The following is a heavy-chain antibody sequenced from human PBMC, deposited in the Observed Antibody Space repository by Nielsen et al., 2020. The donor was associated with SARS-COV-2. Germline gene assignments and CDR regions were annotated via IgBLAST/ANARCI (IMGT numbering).Heavy chain of an antibody. V-gene: IGHV4-59*01. CDR1: GGSISSYY. CDR2: IYYSGST. D-gene: IGHD6-6*01. Sequence: SETLSLTCTVSGGSISSYYWSWIRQPPGKGLEWIGYIYYSGSTNYNPSLRSRVTISVDTSKNQFSLKLSSVTAADTAVYYCARDSSSSHFDYWGQGTLVTVSS. CDR3: ARDSSSSHFDY. J-gene: IGHJ4*02.